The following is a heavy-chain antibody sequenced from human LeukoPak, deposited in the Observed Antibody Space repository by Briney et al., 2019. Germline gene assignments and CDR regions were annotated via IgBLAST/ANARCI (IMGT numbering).Heavy chain of an antibody. Sequence: PSETLSLTCTVSGGSISSGGYYWSWIRQHPGKGLERIGYIYYSGSTYYNPSLKSRVTIPVDTSKNQFSLKLSSVTAADTAGYYCARADVVATIFDYWGQGTLVTVSS. V-gene: IGHV4-31*03. CDR3: ARADVVATIFDY. D-gene: IGHD5-12*01. J-gene: IGHJ4*02. CDR1: GGSISSGGYY. CDR2: IYYSGST.